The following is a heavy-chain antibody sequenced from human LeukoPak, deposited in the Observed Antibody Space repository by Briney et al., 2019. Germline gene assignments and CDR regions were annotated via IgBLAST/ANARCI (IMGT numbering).Heavy chain of an antibody. D-gene: IGHD1-26*01. J-gene: IGHJ4*02. CDR3: ANGYSDPDFY. CDR1: GFTFSSYG. V-gene: IGHV3-30*18. Sequence: GGSLRLSCAASGFTFSSYGMHWVRQAPGKGLEWVAVISYDGSNKYYADSVKGRFTISRDNSKNTLYMQMNSLRDEDTSVYYCANGYSDPDFYWGEGTVVTVSA. CDR2: ISYDGSNK.